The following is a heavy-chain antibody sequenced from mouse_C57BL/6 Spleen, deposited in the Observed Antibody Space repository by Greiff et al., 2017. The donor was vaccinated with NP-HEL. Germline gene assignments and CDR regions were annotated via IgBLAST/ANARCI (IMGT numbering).Heavy chain of an antibody. D-gene: IGHD1-1*01. Sequence: EVQLQQSGPELVKPGASVKISCKASGYTFTDYYMNWVKQSHGKSLEWIGDINPNNGGTSYNQKFKGKATLTVDKSSSTAYMELRSLTSEDSAVYYCASSPYYDSSLYDMDYWGQGTSVTVSS. CDR2: INPNNGGT. J-gene: IGHJ4*01. CDR1: GYTFTDYY. CDR3: ASSPYYDSSLYDMDY. V-gene: IGHV1-26*01.